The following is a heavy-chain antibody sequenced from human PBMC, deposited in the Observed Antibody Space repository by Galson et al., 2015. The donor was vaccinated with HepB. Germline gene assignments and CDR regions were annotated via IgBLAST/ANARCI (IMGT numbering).Heavy chain of an antibody. J-gene: IGHJ3*02. V-gene: IGHV3-48*04. CDR2: ISSSSSTI. Sequence: SLRLSCAASGFTFSSYSMNWVRQAPGKGLEWVSYISSSSSTIYYADSVKGRFTISRGNAKNSLYLQMNSLRAEDTAVYYCARDTSGRYFDWLSPDAFDIWGQGTMVTVSS. CDR3: ARDTSGRYFDWLSPDAFDI. D-gene: IGHD3-9*01. CDR1: GFTFSSYS.